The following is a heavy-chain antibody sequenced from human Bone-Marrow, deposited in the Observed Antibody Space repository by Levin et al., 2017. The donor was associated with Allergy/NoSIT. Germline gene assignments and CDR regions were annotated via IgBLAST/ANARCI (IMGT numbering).Heavy chain of an antibody. Sequence: PGGSLRLSCEASGFTFKDYAMMWVRQAPGKGLEWVSGISGSGTTTYYADSVKGGFTISRDNSKNILYLQINSLRAEDTAIYYCVKDLFKFFGVFDSWGQGTQVTVSS. V-gene: IGHV3-23*01. CDR2: ISGSGTTT. D-gene: IGHD3-3*01. CDR1: GFTFKDYA. J-gene: IGHJ4*02. CDR3: VKDLFKFFGVFDS.